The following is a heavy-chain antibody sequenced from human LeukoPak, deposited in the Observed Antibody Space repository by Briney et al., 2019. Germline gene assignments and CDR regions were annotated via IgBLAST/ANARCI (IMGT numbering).Heavy chain of an antibody. J-gene: IGHJ4*02. CDR3: ASSRYGFCSSTSCYVLSY. CDR2: ISYDGSNK. CDR1: GFTFSNFA. D-gene: IGHD2-2*01. Sequence: GKSLRLSCAASGFTFSNFAMHWVRQAPGKGLEWVAVISYDGSNKDYADSAKGRFTISRDNSKNTLYLQVNRLRADDTAIYYCASSRYGFCSSTSCYVLSYWGQGTLVTVSP. V-gene: IGHV3-30*04.